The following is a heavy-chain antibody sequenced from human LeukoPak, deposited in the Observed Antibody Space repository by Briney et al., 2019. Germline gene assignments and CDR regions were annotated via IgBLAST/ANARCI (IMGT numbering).Heavy chain of an antibody. CDR2: ISYDGSNK. J-gene: IGHJ6*02. Sequence: GGSLRLSCAASGFTFSSYGMHWVRQAPGKGLEWVAVISYDGSNKYHADSVKGRFTISRDNSKNTLYLQMNSLRAEDTAVYYCAKGRGYCTNGVCYIRPYYYYGMDVWGQGTTVTVSS. D-gene: IGHD2-8*01. CDR3: AKGRGYCTNGVCYIRPYYYYGMDV. CDR1: GFTFSSYG. V-gene: IGHV3-30*18.